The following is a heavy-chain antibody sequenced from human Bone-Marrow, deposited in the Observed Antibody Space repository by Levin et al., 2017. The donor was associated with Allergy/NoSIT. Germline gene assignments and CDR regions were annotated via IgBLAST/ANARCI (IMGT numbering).Heavy chain of an antibody. Sequence: GESLKISCATSGFTFTSYAMSWVRQAPGKVLEWVTAISGSGGSTYYADSVKGRFTISRDNSKNTLYLQMNSLRADDTAVYYCAKRDFGDYVGGLIDYWGQGTLVTVSS. V-gene: IGHV3-23*01. CDR2: ISGSGGST. J-gene: IGHJ4*02. CDR1: GFTFTSYA. D-gene: IGHD4-17*01. CDR3: AKRDFGDYVGGLIDY.